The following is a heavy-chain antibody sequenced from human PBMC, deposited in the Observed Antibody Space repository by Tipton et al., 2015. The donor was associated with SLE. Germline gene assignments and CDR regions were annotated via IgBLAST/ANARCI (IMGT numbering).Heavy chain of an antibody. J-gene: IGHJ2*01. D-gene: IGHD3-3*01. CDR2: IYSGGST. CDR3: ARSSGYDFWRGYYSERYFDL. V-gene: IGHV3-53*05. Sequence: SLRLSCAASGFTVSTNYMTWVRQAPGKGLEWVSLIYSGGSTSYADSVKGRFTISRDNSKNTLYLQMNSLRAEDTAVYYCARSSGYDFWRGYYSERYFDLWGRGTLVTVSS. CDR1: GFTVSTNY.